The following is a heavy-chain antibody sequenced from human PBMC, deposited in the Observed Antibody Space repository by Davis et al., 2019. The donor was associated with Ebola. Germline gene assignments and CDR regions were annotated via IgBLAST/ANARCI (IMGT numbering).Heavy chain of an antibody. CDR2: IDWDDDK. CDR3: ARMSRSSGLLYYYYGMDV. Sequence: TLSLTCTVSGDSISSSSSYYWGWIRQPPGKALEWLALIDWDDDKYYSTSLKTRLTISKDTSKNQVVLTMTNMDPVDTATYYCARMSRSSGLLYYYYGMDVWGKGTTVTVSS. CDR1: GDSISSSSSY. D-gene: IGHD6-19*01. J-gene: IGHJ6*04. V-gene: IGHV2-70*01.